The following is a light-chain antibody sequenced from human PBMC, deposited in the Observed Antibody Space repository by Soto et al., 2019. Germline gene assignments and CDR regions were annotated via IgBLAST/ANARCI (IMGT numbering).Light chain of an antibody. CDR3: RSYSTNTSPHVL. CDR1: RSDIGRYNY. Sequence: QSVLAQPASVSGSPGQSITISCTGTRSDIGRYNYVSWYQQRPGKAPKLLIYEVTYRPSGVSARFSGSKSGSTASLTISGLKDEAEDDSSCRSYSTNTSPHVLFGGGT. CDR2: EVT. J-gene: IGLJ2*01. V-gene: IGLV2-14*01.